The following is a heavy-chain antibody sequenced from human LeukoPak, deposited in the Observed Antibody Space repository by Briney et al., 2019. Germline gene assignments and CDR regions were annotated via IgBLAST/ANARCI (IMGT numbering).Heavy chain of an antibody. CDR3: ARRPVRYYYWLDV. V-gene: IGHV3-53*01. CDR2: TYSGGST. CDR1: GFTLNSKY. J-gene: IGHJ6*04. Sequence: GGSLRLSWAASGFTLNSKYVSWVRQAPGKGLEWVSLTYSGGSTYYSESVKGRFTISRDNSKNTLYLQMNSLRAEDTAVYYCARRPVRYYYWLDVWGKGTTVTVSS. D-gene: IGHD1-14*01.